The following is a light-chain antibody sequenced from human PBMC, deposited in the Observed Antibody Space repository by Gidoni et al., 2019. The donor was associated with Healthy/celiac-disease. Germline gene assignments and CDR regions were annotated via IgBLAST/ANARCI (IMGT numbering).Light chain of an antibody. J-gene: IGKJ2*01. Sequence: DIQMTHSPSTLSASVGDRVTITCRASQSISSWFAWYQQKPGKAPKLLIYQASSLESGVPSRFSGSGSGTEFTLTISSLQPDDFATYYCQQYNSYSYTFGQGTKLEIK. V-gene: IGKV1-5*03. CDR2: QAS. CDR3: QQYNSYSYT. CDR1: QSISSW.